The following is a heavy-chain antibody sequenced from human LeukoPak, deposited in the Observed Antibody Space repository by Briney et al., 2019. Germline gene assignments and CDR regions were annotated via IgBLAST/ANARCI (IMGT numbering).Heavy chain of an antibody. J-gene: IGHJ4*02. CDR2: IRSKAYGGTT. CDR3: TRGGGAYYDFWSGYLYYFDY. CDR1: GFTFGDYA. V-gene: IGHV3-49*04. D-gene: IGHD3-3*01. Sequence: PGGSLRLSCTASGFTFGDYAMSWVGQAPGKGREWVGFIRSKAYGGTTEYAASVKGRFTISRDDSKSIAYLQMNSLKTEDTAVYYCTRGGGAYYDFWSGYLYYFDYWGQGTLVTVSS.